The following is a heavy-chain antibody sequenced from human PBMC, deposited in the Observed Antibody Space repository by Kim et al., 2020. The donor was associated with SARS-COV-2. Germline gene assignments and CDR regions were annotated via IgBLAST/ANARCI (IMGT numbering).Heavy chain of an antibody. J-gene: IGHJ4*02. CDR1: GDSIRRTNYY. V-gene: IGHV4-39*01. CDR2: IYYSGST. D-gene: IGHD1-1*01. CDR3: ARLGAIGTDLETYYFYY. Sequence: SETLSLTCTVSGDSIRRTNYYWGWIRQPPGKGLEWIGSIYYSGSTYYNPSLKSRVTISVDTSKNQFSLKVTSVTAADTAAYYCARLGAIGTDLETYYFYYWGQGTLVPVSS.